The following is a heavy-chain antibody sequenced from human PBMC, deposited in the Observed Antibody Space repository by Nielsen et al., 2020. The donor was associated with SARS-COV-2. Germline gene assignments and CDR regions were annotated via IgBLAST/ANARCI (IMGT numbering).Heavy chain of an antibody. J-gene: IGHJ4*02. Sequence: GGSLRLSCAASGFTFSGSAMHWVRQASGKGLEWVGRIRSKANSYATAYAASVKGRFTISRDDPKNTAYLQMNSLKTEDTAVYYCASHDILTGQDYWGQGTLVTVSS. V-gene: IGHV3-73*01. CDR3: ASHDILTGQDY. CDR2: IRSKANSYAT. D-gene: IGHD3-9*01. CDR1: GFTFSGSA.